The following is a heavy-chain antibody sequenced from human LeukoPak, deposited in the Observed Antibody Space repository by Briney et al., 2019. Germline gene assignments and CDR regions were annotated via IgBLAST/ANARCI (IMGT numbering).Heavy chain of an antibody. CDR2: FDPENGET. J-gene: IGHJ4*02. CDR3: ATDAYYDSSGYYAMDY. Sequence: ASVKVSCKVSGYTLTELSMHWVRQAPGKGLEWMGGFDPENGETIYAQKFQGRVTMTEDTSTDTAYMELSSLRSEDTAVYYCATDAYYDSSGYYAMDYWGQGTLVTVSP. V-gene: IGHV1-24*01. D-gene: IGHD3-22*01. CDR1: GYTLTELS.